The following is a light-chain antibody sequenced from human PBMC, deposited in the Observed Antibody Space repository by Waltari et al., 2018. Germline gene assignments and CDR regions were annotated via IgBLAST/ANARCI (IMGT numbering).Light chain of an antibody. CDR3: QQYTHSPWT. Sequence: EILLTQSPGTLSLSPGERATLSCRTSQTVANTYLAWYQQKLGQAPRLLISGISIRAPGIPDRFRGSGSGTYFTRTISRLEPEDFAVYFCQQYTHSPWTFGQGTRVEVK. CDR2: GIS. CDR1: QTVANTY. J-gene: IGKJ1*01. V-gene: IGKV3-20*01.